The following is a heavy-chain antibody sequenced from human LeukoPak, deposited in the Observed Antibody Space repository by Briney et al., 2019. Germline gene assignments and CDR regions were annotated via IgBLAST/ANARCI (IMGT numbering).Heavy chain of an antibody. CDR3: AKATTGAFDY. D-gene: IGHD1-1*01. V-gene: IGHV3-23*01. CDR1: GFTFSSYA. CDR2: ISGSGGST. Sequence: PGASLRLSCAAFGFTFSSYAMSWVRQAPGKGLEWVSAISGSGGSTYYADSVKGRFTISRDNSKNTLYLQMNSLRAEDTAVYYCAKATTGAFDYWGQGTLVTVSS. J-gene: IGHJ4*02.